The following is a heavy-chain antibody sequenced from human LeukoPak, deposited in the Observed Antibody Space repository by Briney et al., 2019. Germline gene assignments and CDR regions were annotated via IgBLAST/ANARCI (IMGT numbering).Heavy chain of an antibody. V-gene: IGHV3-7*04. CDR3: ARDLYSYPYFDY. J-gene: IGHJ4*02. D-gene: IGHD2-15*01. CDR2: IKQEGSEK. Sequence: PGGSLRLSCIASGFSFSSHSMSWVRQAPGKGLEWVADIKQEGSEKYYVDSVQGRFTITRDNAKNSLYLQMNSLRAEDTAVYYCARDLYSYPYFDYWGQGTLVTVSS. CDR1: GFSFSSHS.